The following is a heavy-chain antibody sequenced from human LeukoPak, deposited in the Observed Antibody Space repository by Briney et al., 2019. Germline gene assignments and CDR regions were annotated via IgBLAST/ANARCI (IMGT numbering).Heavy chain of an antibody. CDR1: GFTFDDYA. D-gene: IGHD4-11*01. V-gene: IGHV3-43D*03. CDR2: ISWDGGST. CDR3: AKGITTSLDYYYMDV. Sequence: PGGSLRLSCAASGFTFDDYAMHWVRQAPGKGLEWVSLISWDGGSTYYADSVKGRFTISRDNSKNSLYLQMNSLRAEDTALYYCAKGITTSLDYYYMDVWGKGTTVTVSS. J-gene: IGHJ6*03.